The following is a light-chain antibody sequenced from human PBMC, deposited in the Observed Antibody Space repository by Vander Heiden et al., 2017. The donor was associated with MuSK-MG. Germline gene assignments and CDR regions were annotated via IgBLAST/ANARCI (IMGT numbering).Light chain of an antibody. CDR1: QSVSSN. V-gene: IGKV3-15*01. CDR2: GAS. CDR3: QQDNTLYT. J-gene: IGKJ2*01. Sequence: EIVMTQSPATLSVSPGERATLSCRASQSVSSNLAWYQQKPGQAPRLLIYGASTRATGIPDRFSGSGYGTEFTLTSSSRQSEDFAVYYWQQDNTLYTFGQGTKLEIK.